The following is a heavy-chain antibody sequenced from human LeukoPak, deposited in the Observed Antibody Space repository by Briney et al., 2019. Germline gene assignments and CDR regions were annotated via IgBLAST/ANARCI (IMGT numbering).Heavy chain of an antibody. CDR2: ISYDGSNK. CDR1: GFIFSSYG. Sequence: GGSLRLSCAASGFIFSSYGMHWDRQAPGKGLEWVAVISYDGSNKYYADSVKGRFTISRDNSKNTLYLQMNSLRAEDTAVYYCAKDIVVVPAAPPNDYYYYGMDVWGQGTTVTVSS. J-gene: IGHJ6*02. V-gene: IGHV3-30*18. CDR3: AKDIVVVPAAPPNDYYYYGMDV. D-gene: IGHD2-2*01.